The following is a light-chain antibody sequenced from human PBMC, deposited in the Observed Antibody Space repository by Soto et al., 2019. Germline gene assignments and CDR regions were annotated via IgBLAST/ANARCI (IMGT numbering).Light chain of an antibody. CDR1: SSNIGANP. CDR3: DAWVDSLYGAL. Sequence: QPVLTQPPSASGTPGQRVTISCSGSSSNIGANPISWYQQLPGTAPKLLIYNNDQRPSGVPDRFSASRSGTSASLAISGLRSEDEADYYCDAWVDSLYGALFGGGTKLTVL. V-gene: IGLV1-44*01. CDR2: NND. J-gene: IGLJ2*01.